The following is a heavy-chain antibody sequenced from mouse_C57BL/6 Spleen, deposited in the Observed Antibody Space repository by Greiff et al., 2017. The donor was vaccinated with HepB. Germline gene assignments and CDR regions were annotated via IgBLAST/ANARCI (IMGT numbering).Heavy chain of an antibody. Sequence: QVQLKQSGPELVKPGASVKISCKASGYAFSSSWVKWVEQRPGKGLEWIGRIYPGDGDTNYNGKFKGKATLTADKSSSTAYMQLSSLTSEDSAVYLCARQGYYGSSYAMDYWGQGTSVTVSS. J-gene: IGHJ4*01. V-gene: IGHV1-82*01. CDR3: ARQGYYGSSYAMDY. CDR1: GYAFSSSW. CDR2: IYPGDGDT. D-gene: IGHD1-1*01.